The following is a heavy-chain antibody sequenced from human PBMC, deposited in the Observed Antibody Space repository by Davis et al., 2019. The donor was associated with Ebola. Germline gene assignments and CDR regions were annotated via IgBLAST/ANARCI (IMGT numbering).Heavy chain of an antibody. Sequence: MPSETLSLTFAINGGSFSSYYWSWIRQTAGRGLEWIGDISHTGSTTYSPSLKGRVTMSLDTSKNQFFLKVTSVSAADTAVYYCARGRYSPRVAVGVYAKFDPWGQGTPVTVSS. CDR2: ISHTGST. CDR3: ARGRYSPRVAVGVYAKFDP. D-gene: IGHD1-26*01. V-gene: IGHV4-34*01. CDR1: GGSFSSYY. J-gene: IGHJ5*02.